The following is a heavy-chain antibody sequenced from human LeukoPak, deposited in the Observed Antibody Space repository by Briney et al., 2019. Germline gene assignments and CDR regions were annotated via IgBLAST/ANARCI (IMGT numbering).Heavy chain of an antibody. Sequence: GASVKVSCKASGYTFTGYYMHWVRQAPGQGLEWMGWINPNSGGTNYAQKFQGRVTMTRDTSISTAYMELSRLRSDDTAVYYCARAKLWFGELLIDYWGQGTLVTVSS. J-gene: IGHJ4*02. D-gene: IGHD3-10*01. V-gene: IGHV1-2*02. CDR2: INPNSGGT. CDR3: ARAKLWFGELLIDY. CDR1: GYTFTGYY.